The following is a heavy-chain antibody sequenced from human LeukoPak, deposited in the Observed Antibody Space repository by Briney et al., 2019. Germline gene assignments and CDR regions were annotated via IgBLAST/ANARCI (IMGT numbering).Heavy chain of an antibody. J-gene: IGHJ4*02. V-gene: IGHV3-73*01. D-gene: IGHD2/OR15-2a*01. CDR3: ARLDDYLDSFDH. CDR2: IRSKTTNYAT. CDR1: GFTFSGSA. Sequence: GGSLRLSCAASGFTFSGSAVHWVRQASGKGLEWVGRIRSKTTNYATAYAASVRGRFTISRDDSENTAYLQMNSLKTEDTAVYYCARLDDYLDSFDHWGQGTLVTVSS.